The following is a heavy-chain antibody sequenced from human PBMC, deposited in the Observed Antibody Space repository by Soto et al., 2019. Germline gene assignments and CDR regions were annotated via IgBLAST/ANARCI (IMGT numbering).Heavy chain of an antibody. D-gene: IGHD4-17*01. CDR2: ISAYNGNT. CDR3: ARKLGTTGTTGEGMDV. CDR1: GYTFTSYG. Sequence: QVQLVQSGAEVKKPGASVKVSCKASGYTFTSYGISWVRQAPGQGLEWMGWISAYNGNTNYAQKLQGRVTMTTDTSTSTAYKELRSLRSDDTAVYYCARKLGTTGTTGEGMDVWGQGTTVTVSS. V-gene: IGHV1-18*01. J-gene: IGHJ6*02.